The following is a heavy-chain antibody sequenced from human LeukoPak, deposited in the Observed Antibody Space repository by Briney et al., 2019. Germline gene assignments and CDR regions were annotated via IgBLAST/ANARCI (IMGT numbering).Heavy chain of an antibody. CDR2: ISSSGSTI. Sequence: PGGSLRLSCAASGFTFSDYYMSWVRQAPGKGLEWVSYISSSGSTIYYADSVKGRFTISRDNAKNSLYLQMNSLRAEDTAVYYCARVRNSGRYDSGLHSWGQGTLVTVSS. CDR3: ARVRNSGRYDSGLHS. V-gene: IGHV3-11*01. D-gene: IGHD3-10*01. CDR1: GFTFSDYY. J-gene: IGHJ4*02.